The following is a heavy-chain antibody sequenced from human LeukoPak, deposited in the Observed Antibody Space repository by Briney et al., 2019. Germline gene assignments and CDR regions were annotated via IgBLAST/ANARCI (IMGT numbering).Heavy chain of an antibody. J-gene: IGHJ5*02. D-gene: IGHD3-16*01. CDR3: AREELGSSLGFDP. Sequence: PEGSLRLSCAASGFTFSSYTIHWVRLPPGKGLEWVAVISFDGSNKYYADSVKGRFTISRDNSKNTLYLQMNSLRAEDTAVYYCAREELGSSLGFDPWGQGTLVTVSS. CDR2: ISFDGSNK. CDR1: GFTFSSYT. V-gene: IGHV3-30-3*01.